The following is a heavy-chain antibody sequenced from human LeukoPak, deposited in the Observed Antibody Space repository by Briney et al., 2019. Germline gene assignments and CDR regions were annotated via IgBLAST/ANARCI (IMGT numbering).Heavy chain of an antibody. J-gene: IGHJ4*02. CDR1: GGSFSGYY. D-gene: IGHD3-10*01. CDR3: ARRRVLLWFVEFDY. CDR2: INHSGST. V-gene: IGHV4-34*01. Sequence: SETLSLTCAVYGGSFSGYYWSWIRKPPGKGLGWIGEINHSGSTNYNPSLKSRVTISVDTSKNQFSLKLSSVTAADTAVYYCARRRVLLWFVEFDYWGQGTLVTVSS.